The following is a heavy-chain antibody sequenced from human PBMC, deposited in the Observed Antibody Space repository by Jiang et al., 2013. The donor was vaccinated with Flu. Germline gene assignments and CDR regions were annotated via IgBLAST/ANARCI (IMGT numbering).Heavy chain of an antibody. D-gene: IGHD3-22*01. CDR3: AYEVRSDQYDSSGYYSFNS. Sequence: IRQPPGKALEWLALIYWDDDKRFSPSLKNRLSITKDTARKQVVLTMTNMDPVDTATYYCAYEVRSDQYDSSGYYSFNSWGQGTLVTVS. V-gene: IGHV2-5*02. J-gene: IGHJ4*02. CDR2: IYWDDDK.